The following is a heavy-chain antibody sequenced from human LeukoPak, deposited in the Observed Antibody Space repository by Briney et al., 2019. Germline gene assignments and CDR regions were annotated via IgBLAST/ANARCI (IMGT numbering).Heavy chain of an antibody. J-gene: IGHJ6*02. V-gene: IGHV3-23*01. CDR1: GFTFSSYA. D-gene: IGHD1-26*01. CDR2: ISGSGGST. Sequence: QAGGSLRLSCAASGFTFSSYAMSWVRQAPGKGLEWVSAISGSGGSTYYADSVKGRFTISRDKFKNTLYLQMNSLRAEDTAVYYCARDTAGGTYLSVEGYYGMDVWGQGTAVTVSS. CDR3: ARDTAGGTYLSVEGYYGMDV.